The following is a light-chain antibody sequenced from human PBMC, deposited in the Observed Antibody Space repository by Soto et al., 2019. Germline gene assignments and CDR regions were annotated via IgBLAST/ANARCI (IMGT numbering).Light chain of an antibody. CDR1: QSVRSNY. V-gene: IGKV3-20*01. CDR2: GAS. Sequence: EIVLTQSPGTLSLSPGERASLSCRASQSVRSNYLAWYQQKPGPAPGLLIYGASSRAPGIPDRFSGSGYGTDFTLPISRLQPEDFAVYFCQQHDDSFPWTFGQGTKVGIK. J-gene: IGKJ1*01. CDR3: QQHDDSFPWT.